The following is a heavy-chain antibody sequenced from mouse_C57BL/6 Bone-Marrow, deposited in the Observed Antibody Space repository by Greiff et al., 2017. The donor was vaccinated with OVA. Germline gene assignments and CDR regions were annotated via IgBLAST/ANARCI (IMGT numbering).Heavy chain of an antibody. D-gene: IGHD1-1*01. J-gene: IGHJ1*03. V-gene: IGHV1-55*01. CDR1: GYTFTSYW. CDR2: IYPGSGST. Sequence: QVQLQQPGAELVKPGASVKMSCKASGYTFTSYWITWVKQRPGQGLEWIGDIYPGSGSTNYTEKFKSKATLTVDTSSSTAYMQLSSLTSEDSAVYYCARRYYGSSWYCDVWGTGTTVTVSS. CDR3: ARRYYGSSWYCDV.